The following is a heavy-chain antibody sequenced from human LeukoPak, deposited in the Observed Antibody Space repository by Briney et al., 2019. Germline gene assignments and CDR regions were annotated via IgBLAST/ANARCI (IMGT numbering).Heavy chain of an antibody. Sequence: PGEFLKISCKGSGYSFTSYWIGWGRQMPGKGLELMGIIYPGDSDTRYSPSFQGQVTISADKSISTAYLQWSSLKASDTAMYYCARVHYYETSDWGNYFDYWGQGTLVTVSS. J-gene: IGHJ4*02. CDR1: GYSFTSYW. CDR3: ARVHYYETSDWGNYFDY. D-gene: IGHD3-22*01. CDR2: IYPGDSDT. V-gene: IGHV5-51*01.